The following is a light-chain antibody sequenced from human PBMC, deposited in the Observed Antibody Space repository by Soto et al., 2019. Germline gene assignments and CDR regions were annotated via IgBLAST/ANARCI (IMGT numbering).Light chain of an antibody. V-gene: IGKV1-33*01. J-gene: IGKJ5*01. Sequence: DIQMTQAPSSLSASVGDIVTITCQASQNINNYLNWYQQKPGRAPKLLIYDASNLEAGVPSRFRGSGSGKDFTFTISRLQPEDIATYYCKQYENLPTFGQGTRLEIK. CDR1: QNINNY. CDR2: DAS. CDR3: KQYENLPT.